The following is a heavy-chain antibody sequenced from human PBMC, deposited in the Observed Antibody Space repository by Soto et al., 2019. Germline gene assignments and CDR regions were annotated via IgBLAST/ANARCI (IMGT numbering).Heavy chain of an antibody. J-gene: IGHJ6*02. CDR1: GGSISSGGYS. V-gene: IGHV4-30-2*01. CDR3: ARGVHYYDSSGYLTV. CDR2: IYHSGST. Sequence: PSETLSLTCAVSGGSISSGGYSWSWIRQPPGKGLEWIGYIYHSGSTYYNPSLKSRVTISVDRSKNQFSLKLSSVTAADTAVYYCARGVHYYDSSGYLTVWGQGTTVTVSS. D-gene: IGHD3-22*01.